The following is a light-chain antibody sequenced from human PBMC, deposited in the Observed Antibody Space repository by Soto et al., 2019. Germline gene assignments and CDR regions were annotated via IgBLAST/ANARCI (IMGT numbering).Light chain of an antibody. J-gene: IGKJ5*01. CDR3: QQRSNWPWIT. CDR2: DAS. V-gene: IGKV3-11*01. CDR1: ESVGTF. Sequence: EIVLTQSPATLSLSPGEGATLSCRASESVGTFLAWYQHRLGQAPRLLIYDASKRAAGIAARFSGSGSGTDFTLTISSLEPEDFAVYYCQQRSNWPWITFGQGTRLEIK.